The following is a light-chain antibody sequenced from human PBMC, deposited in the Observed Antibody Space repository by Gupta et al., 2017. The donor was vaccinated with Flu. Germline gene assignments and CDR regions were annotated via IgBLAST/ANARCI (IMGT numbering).Light chain of an antibody. V-gene: IGLV3-1*01. CDR3: QAWDSSPDVV. J-gene: IGLJ2*01. CDR2: EDT. Sequence: SYELTQPPSVSVSPGQTTSLTCSGDKLGDKYACWYHQKPGQSPVLVIYEDTKRPSGIPERFSGSNSGNTATLTISGTQAVDEADYYCQAWDSSPDVVFGGGTKLTVL. CDR1: KLGDKY.